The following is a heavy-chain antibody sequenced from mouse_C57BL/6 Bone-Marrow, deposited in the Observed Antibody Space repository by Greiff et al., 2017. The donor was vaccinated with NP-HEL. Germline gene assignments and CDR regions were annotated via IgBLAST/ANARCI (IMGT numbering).Heavy chain of an antibody. D-gene: IGHD1-1*01. CDR3: ARDYGSSYDYAMDY. V-gene: IGHV5-17*01. Sequence: EVQVVESGGGLVKPGGSLKLSCAASGFPFRDYGMHWVRPAPEKGLEWVAYVSSGSSTIYYAATVKGRFPISRDNAKNTLFLQMTSLRSEDTAMYYCARDYGSSYDYAMDYWGQGTSVTVSS. CDR2: VSSGSSTI. J-gene: IGHJ4*01. CDR1: GFPFRDYG.